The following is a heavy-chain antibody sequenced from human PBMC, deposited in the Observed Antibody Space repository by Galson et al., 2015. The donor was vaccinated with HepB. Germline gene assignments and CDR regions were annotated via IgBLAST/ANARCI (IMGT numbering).Heavy chain of an antibody. CDR2: ISSSGSTI. J-gene: IGHJ4*02. Sequence: SLRLSCAASGFTFSDYYMSWTRQAPGKGLEWVSYISSSGSTIYYADSVKGRFTISRDNAKNSLYLQMNSLRAEDTAVYYCAREQYYYYGMDVWGPIDYWGQGTLVTVSS. CDR1: GFTFSDYY. CDR3: AREQYYYYGMDVWGPIDY. V-gene: IGHV3-11*01. D-gene: IGHD2/OR15-2a*01.